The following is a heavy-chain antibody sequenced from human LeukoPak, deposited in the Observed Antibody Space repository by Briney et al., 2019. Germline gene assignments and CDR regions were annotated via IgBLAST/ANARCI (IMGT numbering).Heavy chain of an antibody. J-gene: IGHJ3*02. CDR3: ASFVAGAFDI. V-gene: IGHV1-2*06. CDR2: MNPNCGGT. Sequence: ASVKVSCKASGHTFTRYFMHWVREAPGQGLEWVGRMNPNCGGTNYAQKFQGRVTMTRDTSISTAYMELSRLRSDDTAVYYCASFVAGAFDIWGQGTMVTVSS. CDR1: GHTFTRYF. D-gene: IGHD1-1*01.